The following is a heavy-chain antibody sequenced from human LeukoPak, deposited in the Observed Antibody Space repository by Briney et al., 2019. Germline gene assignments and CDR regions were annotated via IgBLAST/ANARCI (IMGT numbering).Heavy chain of an antibody. J-gene: IGHJ4*02. D-gene: IGHD5-18*01. V-gene: IGHV3-53*01. CDR3: ATKRGYSYGYDY. Sequence: GGSLRLSCAVSGFIFSDNYMAWVRQARGKGLEWLSVIYSGGSTYYADSVKGRFTISRDNSKNTVYLQMNSLRAEDTAVYYCATKRGYSYGYDYWGQGTLVTVSS. CDR2: IYSGGST. CDR1: GFIFSDNY.